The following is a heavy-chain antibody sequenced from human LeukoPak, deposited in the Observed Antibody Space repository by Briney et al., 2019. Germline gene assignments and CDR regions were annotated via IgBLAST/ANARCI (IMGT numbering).Heavy chain of an antibody. CDR3: ARFGSSTWYKGAFDI. Sequence: SETLSLTCALYGGSFSGYYWSWIRQPPGKGLEWIGEIVHSGNTKYNPSLKSRVTILVDTSKNQFSLNLTSVTAADTAVYYCARFGSSTWYKGAFDIWGRGTMVTVAS. CDR2: IVHSGNT. CDR1: GGSFSGYY. D-gene: IGHD6-13*01. V-gene: IGHV4-34*12. J-gene: IGHJ3*02.